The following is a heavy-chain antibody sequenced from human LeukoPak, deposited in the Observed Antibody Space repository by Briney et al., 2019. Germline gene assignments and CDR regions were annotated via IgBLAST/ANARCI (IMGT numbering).Heavy chain of an antibody. D-gene: IGHD1-26*01. Sequence: GASVKVSCKSSGYSFTDYSIHWVRQAPGQGLEWMGWINPNSGDTRYAQKFQVRVTMTRDTSISTAYMELSSLTYDDTAVYYCSRVSVSYPDVFDIWGQGTRLTVSS. CDR2: INPNSGDT. CDR3: SRVSVSYPDVFDI. CDR1: GYSFTDYS. V-gene: IGHV1-2*02. J-gene: IGHJ3*02.